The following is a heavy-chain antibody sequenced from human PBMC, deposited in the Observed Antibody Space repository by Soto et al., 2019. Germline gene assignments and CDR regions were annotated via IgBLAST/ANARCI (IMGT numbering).Heavy chain of an antibody. Sequence: PVGSLRLSCAASGFPFTGSWMNWVRQAPGKGLEWVANINQDGSEKYYVDSVKGRFTISRDNAKNSLYLRMNSLRAEDTAIYYCTRISRSEVGDFWGQGTLVTVSS. CDR2: INQDGSEK. CDR1: GFPFTGSW. J-gene: IGHJ4*02. CDR3: TRISRSEVGDF. V-gene: IGHV3-7*01. D-gene: IGHD2-2*01.